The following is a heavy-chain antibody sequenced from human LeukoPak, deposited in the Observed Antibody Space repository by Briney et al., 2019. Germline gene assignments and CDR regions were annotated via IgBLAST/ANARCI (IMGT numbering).Heavy chain of an antibody. Sequence: SETLSLTCAVYGGSFSGYYWSWIRQPPGKGLEWIGKINHSGSTNYNPSLKSRVTISVDTSKNQFSLKLSSVTAADTAVYYCARGRLWFGDLDYWGQGTLVTVSS. CDR2: INHSGST. V-gene: IGHV4-34*01. CDR1: GGSFSGYY. J-gene: IGHJ4*02. D-gene: IGHD3-10*01. CDR3: ARGRLWFGDLDY.